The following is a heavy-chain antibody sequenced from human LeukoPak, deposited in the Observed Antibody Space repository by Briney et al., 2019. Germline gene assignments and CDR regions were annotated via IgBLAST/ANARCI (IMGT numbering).Heavy chain of an antibody. CDR3: AKDLKYGDYGMDV. Sequence: GGSLRLSCAASKFIFSSYALSWVRQAPGKGLEWFSAINDNGGNTYYADSVKGRFTISRDNAKNSLYLQMNSLRAEDTALYYCAKDLKYGDYGMDVWGQGTTVTVSS. V-gene: IGHV3-23*01. J-gene: IGHJ6*02. CDR1: KFIFSSYA. CDR2: INDNGGNT. D-gene: IGHD4-17*01.